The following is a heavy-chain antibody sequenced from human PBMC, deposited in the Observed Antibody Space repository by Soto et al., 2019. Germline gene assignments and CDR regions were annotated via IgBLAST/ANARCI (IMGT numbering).Heavy chain of an antibody. J-gene: IGHJ4*02. V-gene: IGHV3-30*18. CDR3: MKDPHFDY. CDR1: GFIFSSYG. CDR2: ISYHGKNK. Sequence: PGGSLRLSCAASGFIFSSYGMHWVRQAPGKGLEWLAAISYHGKNKYYADSVKGRFTISRDNSKNTLFMQMDSLRPEDTAVYYCMKDPHFDYWGQGTLVTVTS.